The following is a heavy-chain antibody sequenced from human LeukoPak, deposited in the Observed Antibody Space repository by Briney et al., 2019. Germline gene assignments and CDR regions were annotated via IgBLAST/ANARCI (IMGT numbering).Heavy chain of an antibody. V-gene: IGHV1-2*02. D-gene: IGHD3-10*01. J-gene: IGHJ4*02. Sequence: ASVKVSCKASGYTFTGYYMHWVRQAPGQGLEWMGWINPNSGGTNYAQKFQGRVTMTRDTSISTAYMELSRLRSDDTAVYYCARDPEGSGSYYKGFDYWGQGTLVTVSS. CDR1: GYTFTGYY. CDR2: INPNSGGT. CDR3: ARDPEGSGSYYKGFDY.